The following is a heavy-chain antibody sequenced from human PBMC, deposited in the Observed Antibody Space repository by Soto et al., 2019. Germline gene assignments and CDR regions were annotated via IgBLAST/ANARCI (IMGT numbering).Heavy chain of an antibody. CDR1: GDSISSGGYY. J-gene: IGHJ4*02. D-gene: IGHD4-17*01. CDR2: IYYTGIT. V-gene: IGHV4-31*03. Sequence: SETLSLTCTVSGDSISSGGYYWTWIRQHPGKGLEWIGYIYYTGITYYNPSLKSRVAISLGTSKNQFSLQLTSVTAADTAVYFCAREPTVPSGFDSWGQGTLVTAPQ. CDR3: AREPTVPSGFDS.